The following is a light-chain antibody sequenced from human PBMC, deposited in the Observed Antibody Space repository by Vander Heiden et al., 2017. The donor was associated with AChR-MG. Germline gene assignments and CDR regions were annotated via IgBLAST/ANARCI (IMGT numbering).Light chain of an antibody. V-gene: IGLV2-14*03. Sequence: QSALTQPASVSGSPGQSITISCTGTSGDVAAYNYISWYQQHPGRAPKLIISGVSMRPSGVSNRFSGSKSGNTASLTISGRQAEDEAHYYCSSYTISSTLVFGGGTKLTVL. CDR2: GVS. CDR1: SGDVAAYNY. CDR3: SSYTISSTLV. J-gene: IGLJ3*02.